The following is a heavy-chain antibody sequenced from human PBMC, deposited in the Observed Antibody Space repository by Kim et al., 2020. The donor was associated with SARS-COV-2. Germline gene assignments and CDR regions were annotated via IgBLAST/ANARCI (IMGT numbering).Heavy chain of an antibody. CDR2: IYYSGTT. CDR1: GGSMSSYY. V-gene: IGHV4-59*13. Sequence: SETLSLTCTVSGGSMSSYYWSWIRQPPGKGLEWIGYIYYSGTTNYNPSLKSRVTMSVDTSKNQFSLRLSSVTAADTAVYYCARSKYYYGSGSYLYWFDPWGHGTLVTVSS. J-gene: IGHJ5*02. CDR3: ARSKYYYGSGSYLYWFDP. D-gene: IGHD3-10*01.